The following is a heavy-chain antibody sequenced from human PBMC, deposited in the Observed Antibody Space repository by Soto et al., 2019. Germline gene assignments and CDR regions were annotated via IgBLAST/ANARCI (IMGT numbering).Heavy chain of an antibody. CDR1: GFTFSSFA. CDR2: ISGSAGTT. D-gene: IGHD3-10*02. V-gene: IGHV3-23*01. J-gene: IGHJ6*02. CDR3: ARRDVSTGAMDV. Sequence: VQVLESGGDLVQPGGALRLSCSASGFTFSSFAMRWVRQAPGKGLEWVSAISGSAGTTYYADSVKGRFTISSDHSKNIVYLQMNSLRAEDTAVYCCARRDVSTGAMDVWGQGTTVTVSS.